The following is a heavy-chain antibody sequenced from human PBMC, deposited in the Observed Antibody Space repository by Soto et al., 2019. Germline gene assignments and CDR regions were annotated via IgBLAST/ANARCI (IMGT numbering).Heavy chain of an antibody. Sequence: QVNLVQSGAEVKKPGASVKVSCKASGYNFNGYYIHWVRQAPGQGLEWMGWMNPNTGGANYAQKFQGKVIMTTDTSIRTAYLELRSLTSDDTAVYYCAKVISTIGSKQWLAQTKHQALDYWGQGTLVTVSS. D-gene: IGHD6-19*01. V-gene: IGHV1-2*02. CDR1: GYNFNGYY. CDR3: AKVISTIGSKQWLAQTKHQALDY. J-gene: IGHJ4*02. CDR2: MNPNTGGA.